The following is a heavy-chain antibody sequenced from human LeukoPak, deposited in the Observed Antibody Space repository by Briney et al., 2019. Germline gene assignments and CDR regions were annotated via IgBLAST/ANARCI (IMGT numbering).Heavy chain of an antibody. D-gene: IGHD6-13*01. CDR2: INTNTGDP. J-gene: IGHJ2*01. Sequence: ASVKVSCKASRYNFTSNAMHWVRQAPGQRLEWMGWINTNTGDPTYAQGFTGRFVFSLDTSVTTTYLQINSLKAEDTAAYYCAVGLNSRWPNWYFDLWGRGTLVTVSS. V-gene: IGHV7-4-1*02. CDR1: RYNFTSNA. CDR3: AVGLNSRWPNWYFDL.